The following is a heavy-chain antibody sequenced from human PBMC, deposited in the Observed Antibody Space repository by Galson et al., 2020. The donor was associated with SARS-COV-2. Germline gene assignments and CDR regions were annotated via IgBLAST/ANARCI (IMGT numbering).Heavy chain of an antibody. CDR3: ARDRVGPYDIVTGSFDY. J-gene: IGHJ4*02. CDR2: ISAYNGNT. CDR1: GYTFTSYG. Sequence: ASVKVSCKASGYTFTSYGISWVRQAPGQGLEWMGWISAYNGNTNYAQKLQGRVTRTTDTSTSTAYMELRSLRSDDTAVYYCARDRVGPYDIVTGSFDYWGQGTLVTVSS. D-gene: IGHD3-9*01. V-gene: IGHV1-18*01.